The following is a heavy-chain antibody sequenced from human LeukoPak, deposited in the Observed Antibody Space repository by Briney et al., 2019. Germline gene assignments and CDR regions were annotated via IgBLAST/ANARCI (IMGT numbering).Heavy chain of an antibody. Sequence: PGGSLRLSGAASGFTFSSYAMHWVRQAPGKGLEYFSAISSNGGSTYYANSVKGRFTISRDNSKNTLYLQMGSLRAEDMAVYYCATYSSSGNDHWGQGTLVTVSS. V-gene: IGHV3-64*01. CDR3: ATYSSSGNDH. CDR1: GFTFSSYA. J-gene: IGHJ4*02. CDR2: ISSNGGST. D-gene: IGHD6-6*01.